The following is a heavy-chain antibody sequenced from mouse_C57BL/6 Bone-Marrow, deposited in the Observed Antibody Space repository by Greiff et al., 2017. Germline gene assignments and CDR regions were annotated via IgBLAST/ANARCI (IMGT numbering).Heavy chain of an antibody. D-gene: IGHD1-1*02. CDR1: GFNIKDDY. V-gene: IGHV14-4*01. CDR2: IDPENGDT. Sequence: VQLQQSGAELVRPGASVKLSCTASGFNIKDDYMHWVKQRPEQGLEWIGWIDPENGDTEYASKFQGKATITADTSSNTAYLQLSSLTSEDTAVYYCTTRLWVDGWGTGTTVTVAS. J-gene: IGHJ1*03. CDR3: TTRLWVDG.